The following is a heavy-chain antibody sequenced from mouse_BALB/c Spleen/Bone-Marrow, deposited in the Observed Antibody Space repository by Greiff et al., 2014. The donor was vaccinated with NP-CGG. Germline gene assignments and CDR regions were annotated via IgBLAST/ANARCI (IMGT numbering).Heavy chain of an antibody. CDR3: TRNDYDGFAY. J-gene: IGHJ3*01. D-gene: IGHD2-4*01. CDR1: GYTFTSYW. CDR2: IDPSDRYT. Sequence: LQQSGAELVKPGASVKMSCKASGYTFTSYWMHWVKQRPGQGLEWIGTIDPSDRYTSYNQKFKGKATLTVDTSSSTAYMQLSSLTSEDSAVYYCTRNDYDGFAYWGQGTLVTVSA. V-gene: IGHV1S127*01.